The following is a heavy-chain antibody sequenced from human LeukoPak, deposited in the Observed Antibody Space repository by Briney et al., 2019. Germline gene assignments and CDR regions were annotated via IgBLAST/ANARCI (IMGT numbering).Heavy chain of an antibody. CDR1: GFTFDDYA. J-gene: IGHJ4*02. CDR3: AKVGFTMIVVGPFDY. V-gene: IGHV3-9*01. D-gene: IGHD3-22*01. CDR2: ISWNSGSI. Sequence: GGSLRLSFAASGFTFDDYAMHWVRQAPGKGLEWGSGISWNSGSIGYADSVKGRFTISRDNAKNSLYLQMNSLRAEDTALYYCAKVGFTMIVVGPFDYWGQGTLVTVSS.